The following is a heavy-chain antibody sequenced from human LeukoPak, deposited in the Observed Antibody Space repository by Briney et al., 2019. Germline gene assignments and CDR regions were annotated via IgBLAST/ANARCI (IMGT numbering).Heavy chain of an antibody. CDR3: ARAPSEIGGYYPEYFRH. D-gene: IGHD3-22*01. J-gene: IGHJ1*01. CDR1: GFTFSSYW. V-gene: IGHV3-74*01. Sequence: GGSLRLSCAASGFTFSSYWMHSVRQAPGKGLVWVSRIKSDGKTNYAASVKGRLTISRDNAKNTVSLQMNSLRAEDTGVYYCARAPSEIGGYYPEYFRHWGQGTLVTVSS. CDR2: IKSDGKT.